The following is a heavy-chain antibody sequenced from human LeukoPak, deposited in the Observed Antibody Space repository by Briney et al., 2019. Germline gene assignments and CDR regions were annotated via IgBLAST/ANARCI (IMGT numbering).Heavy chain of an antibody. CDR1: GFTFSSYA. V-gene: IGHV3-23*01. Sequence: GGSLRLSCAASGFTFSSYAMNWVRQAPGKGLEWVSGISGSGTNTYYADSVKGRFTISRDNSKNTLYLQMNSLRAEDTAVYYCAKDGHESIAAAGTPSWGQGTLVTVSS. CDR3: AKDGHESIAAAGTPS. D-gene: IGHD6-13*01. J-gene: IGHJ4*02. CDR2: ISGSGTNT.